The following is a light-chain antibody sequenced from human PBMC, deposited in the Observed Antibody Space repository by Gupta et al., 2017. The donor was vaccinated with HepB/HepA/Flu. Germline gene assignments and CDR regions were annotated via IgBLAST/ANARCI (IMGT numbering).Light chain of an antibody. CDR2: ASS. V-gene: IGKV1-12*01. CDR1: QGIANW. Sequence: DIQMTQSPSSVSASVGDRVTITCRASQGIANWLAWCQQKPGKAPQLLIYASSTLETGVPSRFSGSGSGTDFTLTISSLQPEDFATYFCRQANGFPIAFGQGTRLEIK. J-gene: IGKJ5*01. CDR3: RQANGFPIA.